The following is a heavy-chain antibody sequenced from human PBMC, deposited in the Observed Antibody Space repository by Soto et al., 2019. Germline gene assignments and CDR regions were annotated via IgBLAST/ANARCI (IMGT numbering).Heavy chain of an antibody. D-gene: IGHD3-10*01. V-gene: IGHV3-33*01. CDR3: ARDLHGSGSYSQKGGAHDAFDI. CDR1: GFTFSSYG. Sequence: QVQLVESGGGVVQPGRSLRLSCAASGFTFSSYGMHWVRQAPGKGLEWVAVIWYDGSNKYYADSVKGRFTISRDNSKNTLYLQMNSLRAEDTAVYYCARDLHGSGSYSQKGGAHDAFDIWGQGTMVTVSS. CDR2: IWYDGSNK. J-gene: IGHJ3*02.